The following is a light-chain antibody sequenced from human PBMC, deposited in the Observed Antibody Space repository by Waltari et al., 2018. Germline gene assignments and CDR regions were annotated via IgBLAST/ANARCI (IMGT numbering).Light chain of an antibody. V-gene: IGKV3-15*01. CDR1: QRVSSN. Sequence: EIVMTQSPATLSVSPGERATLSCRASQRVSSNLAWYQQNPGQAPRLLIYGASTRATDIPARFSGSGSGTEFTLTISSLQSEDFAVYYCQQYNNWPPMYTFGQGTKLEIK. J-gene: IGKJ2*01. CDR2: GAS. CDR3: QQYNNWPPMYT.